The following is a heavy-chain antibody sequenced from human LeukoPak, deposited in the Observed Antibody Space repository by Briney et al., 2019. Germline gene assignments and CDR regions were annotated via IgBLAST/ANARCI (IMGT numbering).Heavy chain of an antibody. CDR3: ASSVTYYDFWSGYYNRDAFDI. D-gene: IGHD3-3*01. J-gene: IGHJ3*02. Sequence: GASVKVSCKASGYTFTSYDINWVRQATGQGLEWMGWMNPNSGNTGYAQKFQGRVTITRNTSISTAYMELSSLRSEDTAVYYCASSVTYYDFWSGYYNRDAFDIWGQGTMVTVSS. CDR2: MNPNSGNT. V-gene: IGHV1-8*03. CDR1: GYTFTSYD.